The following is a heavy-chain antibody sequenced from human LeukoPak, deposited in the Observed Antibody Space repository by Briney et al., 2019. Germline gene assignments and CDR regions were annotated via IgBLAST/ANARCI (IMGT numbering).Heavy chain of an antibody. CDR2: IR. J-gene: IGHJ4*02. V-gene: IGHV3-21*04. Sequence: GGSLRLSCDGSDFNFSSYTMNWVRQAPGKGLEWVASIRGRFTISRDDAKNSLYLQMNSLRAEDTAVYYCARDKYSSGWYYRVGFDYWGQGTLVTVSS. CDR3: ARDKYSSGWYYRVGFDY. D-gene: IGHD6-19*01. CDR1: DFNFSSYT.